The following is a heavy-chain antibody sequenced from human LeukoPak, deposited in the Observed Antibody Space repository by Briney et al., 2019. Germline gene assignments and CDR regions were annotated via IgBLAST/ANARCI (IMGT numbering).Heavy chain of an antibody. CDR2: IWYDGSNK. D-gene: IGHD6-19*01. CDR1: GFTFSSYG. Sequence: GGSLRLSCAASGFTFSSYGMHWVRQAPGKGLEWVAVIWYDGSNKYYADSVKGRFTISRDNSKNMLYLQMNSLRAEDTAVYYCARGVWGRAVAGPENFDYWGQGTLVTVSS. V-gene: IGHV3-33*01. CDR3: ARGVWGRAVAGPENFDY. J-gene: IGHJ4*02.